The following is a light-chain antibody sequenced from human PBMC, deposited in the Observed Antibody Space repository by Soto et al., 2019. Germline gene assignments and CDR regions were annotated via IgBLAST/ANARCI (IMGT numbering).Light chain of an antibody. CDR3: QQYNNWPL. J-gene: IGKJ1*01. CDR1: QSVSSY. CDR2: DAS. V-gene: IGKV3-11*01. Sequence: ETVLTQSPATLSLSPGERATLSFRASQSVSSYLAWYQQKPGQAPRLLIYDASNRATGIPARFSGSGSGTDFTLTISSLEPADFAVYYCQQYNNWPLFGQGTKVDIK.